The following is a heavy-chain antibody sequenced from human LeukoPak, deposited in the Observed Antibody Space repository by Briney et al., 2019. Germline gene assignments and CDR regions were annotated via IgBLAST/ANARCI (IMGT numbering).Heavy chain of an antibody. V-gene: IGHV1-8*01. CDR1: GYTFTGYH. J-gene: IGHJ3*02. Sequence: GASVKVSCKASGYTFTGYHIHWVRQATGQGLEWMGWIHPNSGETLYAQKFQGRVTMTEDTSTDTAYMELSSLRSEDTAVYYCATDRGSGWYVTAFDIWGQGTMVTVSS. D-gene: IGHD6-19*01. CDR2: IHPNSGET. CDR3: ATDRGSGWYVTAFDI.